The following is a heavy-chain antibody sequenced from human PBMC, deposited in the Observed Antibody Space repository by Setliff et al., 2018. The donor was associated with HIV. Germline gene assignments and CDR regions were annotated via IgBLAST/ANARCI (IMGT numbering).Heavy chain of an antibody. D-gene: IGHD5-18*01. CDR3: ARRDGYSYGFYFDY. Sequence: PSETLSLTCTVSGGSISSSTYYWGWIRQPPGKGLEWIGTIYYSGSTYYNPSLKSRLTTSVDTSKNQFSLKLSSVTAADTAVYYCARRDGYSYGFYFDYWGQGTLVTVSS. CDR2: IYYSGST. CDR1: GGSISSSTYY. V-gene: IGHV4-39*01. J-gene: IGHJ4*02.